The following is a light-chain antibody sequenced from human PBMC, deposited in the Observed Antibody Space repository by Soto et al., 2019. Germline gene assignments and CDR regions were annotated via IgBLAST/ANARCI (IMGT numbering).Light chain of an antibody. Sequence: QSVLTQPPSASGSPGQSVTISCTGTSGDIGGYDYVSWYQQHPGKAPKLMIYEVTKRPLGVPDRFSGSKSGNTASLTVSGLQAEDAADYYCISYARSDNPYVFGTGTKLTVL. CDR3: ISYARSDNPYV. CDR1: SGDIGGYDY. J-gene: IGLJ1*01. CDR2: EVT. V-gene: IGLV2-8*01.